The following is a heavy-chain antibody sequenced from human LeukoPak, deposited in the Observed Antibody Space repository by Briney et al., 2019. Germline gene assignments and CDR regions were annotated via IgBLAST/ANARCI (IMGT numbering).Heavy chain of an antibody. Sequence: SQTLSLTCTVSGGSISNNHYYWTWLRQPPGKGLEWIGYIYHSGGTTYNPSLKSRVTISVDTSKIQFSLNLTSVTAADTAVYYCALELVVPAALERLNAFDIWGHGTMVTVSS. D-gene: IGHD2-2*01. CDR3: ALELVVPAALERLNAFDI. V-gene: IGHV4-30-2*01. CDR2: IYHSGGT. J-gene: IGHJ3*02. CDR1: GGSISNNHYY.